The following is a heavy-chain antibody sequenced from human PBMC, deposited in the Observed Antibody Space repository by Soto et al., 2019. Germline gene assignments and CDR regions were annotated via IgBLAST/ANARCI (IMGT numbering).Heavy chain of an antibody. CDR1: GVTFSSYW. D-gene: IGHD2-8*01. Sequence: GGSLRLSCAASGVTFSSYWMIWVRQAPGKGLEWVANIKQDGSEKYYVDSVKGRFTISRDNAKNSLYLQMNSLRAEDTAVYYCARDAIMKLRGYCTNGVCYHYYYGMDVWGQGTTVTVSS. CDR2: IKQDGSEK. V-gene: IGHV3-7*03. CDR3: ARDAIMKLRGYCTNGVCYHYYYGMDV. J-gene: IGHJ6*02.